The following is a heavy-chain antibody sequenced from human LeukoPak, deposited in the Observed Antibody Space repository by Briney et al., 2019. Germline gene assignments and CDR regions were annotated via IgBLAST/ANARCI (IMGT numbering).Heavy chain of an antibody. CDR3: ARVGQSGAYYYYYGMDV. Sequence: GGSLRLSCAASGFTFSSYSMNWVRQAPGKGLEYVSAISSNGGSTYYANSVKGRFTISRDNSKNTLYLQMGSLRAEDMAVYYCARVGQSGAYYYYYGMDVWGQGTTVTVSS. CDR2: ISSNGGST. J-gene: IGHJ6*02. D-gene: IGHD3-10*01. V-gene: IGHV3-64*01. CDR1: GFTFSSYS.